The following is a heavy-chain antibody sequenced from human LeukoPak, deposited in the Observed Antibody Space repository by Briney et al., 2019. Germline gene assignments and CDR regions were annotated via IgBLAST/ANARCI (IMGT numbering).Heavy chain of an antibody. CDR2: FDPEDGET. CDR3: ATDLLSYYYDSSGPRKFDC. D-gene: IGHD3-22*01. J-gene: IGHJ4*02. V-gene: IGHV1-24*01. CDR1: GYTLTELS. Sequence: ASVKVSCKVSGYTLTELSMHWVRQAPGKGLEWMGGFDPEDGETIYAQKFQGRVTMTEDTSTDTAYMELSSLRSEDTAVYYCATDLLSYYYDSSGPRKFDCWGQGTLVTVSS.